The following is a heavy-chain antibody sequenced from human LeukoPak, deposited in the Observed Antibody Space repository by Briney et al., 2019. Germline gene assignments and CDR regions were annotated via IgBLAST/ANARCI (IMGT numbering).Heavy chain of an antibody. J-gene: IGHJ4*02. CDR2: INPNSGGT. D-gene: IGHD1-26*01. CDR1: GQTFTADY. V-gene: IGHV1-2*02. CDR3: ARGHSDIWYSLGH. Sequence: ASVTVSFTASGQTFTADYIHWVRQASGQGIEWVAWINPNSGGTKYSQQFQGRVILTRDTSISTAYMELSRLTSDDTAVYYCARGHSDIWYSLGHWGQGTLVTVSA.